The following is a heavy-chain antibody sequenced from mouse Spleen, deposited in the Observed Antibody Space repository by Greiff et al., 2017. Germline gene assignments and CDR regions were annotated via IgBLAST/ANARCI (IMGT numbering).Heavy chain of an antibody. J-gene: IGHJ2*01. CDR3: ARQYGNYVLYYFDY. CDR2: ISSGGGNT. V-gene: IGHV5-9-3*01. D-gene: IGHD2-1*01. Sequence: DVQLVESGGGLVKLGGSLKLSCAASGFTFSSYAMSWVRQTPEKRLEWVATISSGGGNTYYPDSVKGRFTISRDNAKNTLYLQMSSLKSEDTAMYYCARQYGNYVLYYFDYWGQGTTLTVSS. CDR1: GFTFSSYA.